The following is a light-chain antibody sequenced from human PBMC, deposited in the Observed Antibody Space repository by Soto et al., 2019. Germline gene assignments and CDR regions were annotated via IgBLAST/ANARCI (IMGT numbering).Light chain of an antibody. Sequence: QSALTQPPSASGTPGQRVAISCSGSSSNIGSNAVNWYQQLPGAAPKLLIYKNNLRPSGVPDRLSGPKSGASACLAISGLQSEDESDYYCAAWDDSLKGLVFGGGTKVTVL. V-gene: IGLV1-44*01. CDR2: KNN. J-gene: IGLJ3*02. CDR1: SSNIGSNA. CDR3: AAWDDSLKGLV.